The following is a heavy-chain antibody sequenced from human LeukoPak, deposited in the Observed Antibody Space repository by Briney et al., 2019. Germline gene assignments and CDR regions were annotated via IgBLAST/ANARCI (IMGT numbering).Heavy chain of an antibody. CDR3: ARGGYTYAYYYYYMDV. CDR1: GYGFTSYW. V-gene: IGHV5-51*01. CDR2: IYPGDSDT. D-gene: IGHD5-18*01. J-gene: IGHJ6*03. Sequence: GESLKISCKGSGYGFTSYWIGWVRQMPGKGLEWMGIIYPGDSDTRYSPSFQGQVTISADKSISTAYLQWSSLKASDTAMYYCARGGYTYAYYYYYMDVWGKGTTVTVSS.